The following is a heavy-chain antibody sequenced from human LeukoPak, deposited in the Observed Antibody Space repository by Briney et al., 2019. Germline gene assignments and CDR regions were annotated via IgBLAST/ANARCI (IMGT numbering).Heavy chain of an antibody. CDR1: GFTFSSYA. V-gene: IGHV3-30-3*01. CDR3: ANNWNMDC. Sequence: PGGSLRLSCAASGFTFSSYAMHWIRQAPGKGLEWVAVISYDGSNKYYADSVKGRFTISRDNSENTVYLQMNSLRADDTAVYYCANNWNMDCWGQGTLVTVSS. J-gene: IGHJ4*02. D-gene: IGHD1-1*01. CDR2: ISYDGSNK.